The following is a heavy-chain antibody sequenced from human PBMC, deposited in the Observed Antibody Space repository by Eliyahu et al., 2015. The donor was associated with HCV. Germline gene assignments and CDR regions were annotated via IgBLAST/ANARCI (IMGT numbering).Heavy chain of an antibody. Sequence: RQAPGQGLEWMGIINPSGGSTSYAQKFQGRVTMTRDTSTSTVYMELSSLRSEDTAVYYCARFHSYCSGGSCYYYGMDVWGQGTTVTVSS. J-gene: IGHJ6*02. CDR2: INPSGGST. D-gene: IGHD2-15*01. CDR3: ARFHSYCSGGSCYYYGMDV. V-gene: IGHV1-46*01.